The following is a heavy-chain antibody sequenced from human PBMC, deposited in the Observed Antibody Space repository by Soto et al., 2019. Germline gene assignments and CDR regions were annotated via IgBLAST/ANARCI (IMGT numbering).Heavy chain of an antibody. CDR3: ASYDFWSGPGAFDI. CDR2: INPNSGGT. V-gene: IGHV1-2*02. CDR1: GYTFSGYY. Sequence: ASVKVSCKASGYTFSGYYMHWVRQAPGQGLEWMGWINPNSGGTNYAQKFQGRVTMTRDTFISTAYMELSRLRSDDTAVYYCASYDFWSGPGAFDIWGQGTMVTVSS. D-gene: IGHD3-3*01. J-gene: IGHJ3*02.